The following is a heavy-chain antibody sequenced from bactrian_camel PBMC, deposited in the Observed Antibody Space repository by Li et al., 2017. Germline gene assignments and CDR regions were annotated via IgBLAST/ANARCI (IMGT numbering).Heavy chain of an antibody. CDR1: GFVFRSHV. Sequence: VQLVESGGAVVQPGGSLRLSCAASGFVFRSHVMTWVRQAPGKGLEWVSRINTGGSSTYYADSVKGRFTISRDNAKNTMYLLLNSLKPEDTAVYYCVNNLWSGWVTFSIFGSWGQGTQVTVS. D-gene: IGHD5*01. CDR2: INTGGSST. CDR3: VNNLWSGWVTFSIFGS. J-gene: IGHJ6*01. V-gene: IGHV3S40*01.